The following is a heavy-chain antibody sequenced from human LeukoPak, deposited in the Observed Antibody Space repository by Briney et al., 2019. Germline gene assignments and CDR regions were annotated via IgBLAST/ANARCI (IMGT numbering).Heavy chain of an antibody. CDR3: ARDSSGSYFLRVDAFDI. D-gene: IGHD1-26*01. CDR1: GGSLSHYY. Sequence: SETLSLTCAVYGGSLSHYYWSWIRQPPGKGLEWIGYIYYSGSTNYNPSLKSRVTISVDTSKNQFSLKLSSVTAADTAVCYCARDSSGSYFLRVDAFDIWGQGTMVTVSS. V-gene: IGHV4-59*01. CDR2: IYYSGST. J-gene: IGHJ3*02.